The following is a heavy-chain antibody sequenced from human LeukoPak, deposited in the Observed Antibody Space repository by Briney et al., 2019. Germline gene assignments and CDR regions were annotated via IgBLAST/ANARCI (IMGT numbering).Heavy chain of an antibody. D-gene: IGHD3-22*01. CDR1: GFTFSSYN. Sequence: GGSLRLSCAASGFTFSSYNMNWVRQAPGKGLEWVSSISSSSSYIYYADSVKGRFTISRDNAKNSLYLQMNSLRAEDMAVYYCARALSTYYYDSSGYPWGQGTLVTVSS. J-gene: IGHJ5*02. V-gene: IGHV3-21*01. CDR3: ARALSTYYYDSSGYP. CDR2: ISSSSSYI.